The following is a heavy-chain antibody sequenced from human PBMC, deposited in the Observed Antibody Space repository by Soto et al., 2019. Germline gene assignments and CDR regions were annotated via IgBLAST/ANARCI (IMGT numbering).Heavy chain of an antibody. J-gene: IGHJ6*03. CDR2: ISSNGVGT. CDR1: GFTLSGDA. D-gene: IGHD6-6*01. CDR3: ARRARPDFYYMDV. V-gene: IGHV3-64*01. Sequence: EVQLAESGGGLAQPGGSLRLSCASSGFTLSGDAMAWVRQAPGKGLEYVSGISSNGVGTYYANSVQGRFTISRDNSKNTVYLQMGSLRHEDMAVYYCARRARPDFYYMDVWGKGTTVTVSS.